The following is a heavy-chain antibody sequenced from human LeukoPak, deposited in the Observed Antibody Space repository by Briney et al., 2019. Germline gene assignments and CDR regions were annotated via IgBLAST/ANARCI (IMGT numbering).Heavy chain of an antibody. D-gene: IGHD2-15*01. V-gene: IGHV3-21*01. J-gene: IGHJ4*02. CDR1: GFTFNTYT. CDR3: ARVLYCSGGSCYFSSVPDSDY. Sequence: GGSLRLSCAASGFTFNTYTMNWARQAPGKGLEWLSSLDSSGAYIFYADSVTGRFTISRDNAKNSLYLQMNSLRAEDTAVYYCARVLYCSGGSCYFSSVPDSDYWGQGTLVTVSS. CDR2: LDSSGAYI.